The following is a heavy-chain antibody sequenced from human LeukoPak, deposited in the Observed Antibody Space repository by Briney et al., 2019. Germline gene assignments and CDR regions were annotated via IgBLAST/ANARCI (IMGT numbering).Heavy chain of an antibody. V-gene: IGHV4-39*07. J-gene: IGHJ5*02. CDR2: IYYSGST. D-gene: IGHD4-17*01. CDR3: AREDYGDSWFDP. Sequence: SETLSLTCTVSGGSSSSSSYYWGWIRQPPGKGLEWIGSIYYSGSTYYNPSLKSRVTISVDTSKNQFSLKLSSVTAADTAVYYCAREDYGDSWFDPWGQGTLVTVSS. CDR1: GGSSSSSSYY.